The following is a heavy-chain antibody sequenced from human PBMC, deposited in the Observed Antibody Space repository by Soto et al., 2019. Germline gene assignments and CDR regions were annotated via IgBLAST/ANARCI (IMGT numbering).Heavy chain of an antibody. Sequence: SETLSLTCTVSGGSISSYYWSWIRQPPGKGLEWIGYIYYSGSTNYNPSLKSRVTISVDTSKNQFSLKLSSVTAADTAVYYCARATGATWVYWGQGTLVTVSS. CDR2: IYYSGST. CDR1: GGSISSYY. V-gene: IGHV4-59*01. J-gene: IGHJ4*02. CDR3: ARATGATWVY. D-gene: IGHD1-26*01.